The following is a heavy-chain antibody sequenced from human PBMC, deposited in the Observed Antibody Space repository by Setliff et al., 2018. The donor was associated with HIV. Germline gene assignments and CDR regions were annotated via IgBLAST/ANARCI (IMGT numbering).Heavy chain of an antibody. J-gene: IGHJ1*01. D-gene: IGHD6-19*01. Sequence: SETLSLTCTVSGGSINSYYWNWVRQPPGKGPEWIGNMCHNENGVTTNQNPSLKSRVVMYLDRTKNEFSLSLFSATTADTAVYYCARDRGSGWYGYFQQWGQGSQVTVSS. CDR2: MCHNENGVTT. CDR3: ARDRGSGWYGYFQQ. V-gene: IGHV4-59*01. CDR1: GGSINSYY.